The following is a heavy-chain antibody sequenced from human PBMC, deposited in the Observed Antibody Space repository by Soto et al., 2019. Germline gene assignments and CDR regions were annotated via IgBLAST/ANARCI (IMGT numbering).Heavy chain of an antibody. J-gene: IGHJ5*02. V-gene: IGHV4-4*07. Sequence: SETLSLTCNVSGGSLSRYYLIWIRQPPGKGLERIGRIYATGDTDYNPSLKSRISMSVDMSKKQFSLTMRSVTAADTAIYYCVRDGTKNLRDRFEPWGRGILVTVSS. CDR2: IYATGDT. D-gene: IGHD1-26*01. CDR3: VRDGTKNLRDRFEP. CDR1: GGSLSRYY.